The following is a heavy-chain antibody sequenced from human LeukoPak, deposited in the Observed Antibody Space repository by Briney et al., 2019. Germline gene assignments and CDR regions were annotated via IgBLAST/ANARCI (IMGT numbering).Heavy chain of an antibody. CDR1: GGSISSYY. J-gene: IGHJ4*02. D-gene: IGHD1-26*01. V-gene: IGHV4-4*09. Sequence: SETLSLTCTVSGGSISSYYWSWIRQPPGKGLEWIGYIYTSGSTNYNPSLKSRVTISVDTSKNQFSLKLSSVAAADTAVYYCAGNRQDSGSYEIPYWGQGTLVTVSS. CDR2: IYTSGST. CDR3: AGNRQDSGSYEIPY.